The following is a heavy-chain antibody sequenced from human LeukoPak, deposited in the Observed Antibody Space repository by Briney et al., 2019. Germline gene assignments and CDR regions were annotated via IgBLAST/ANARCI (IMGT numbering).Heavy chain of an antibody. D-gene: IGHD3-16*01. V-gene: IGHV3-74*01. Sequence: PGGSLRLSCAASGFTFSSYAMSWVRQAPGKGLVWVSRISTDGSSTNYADSVKGRFTISRDNAKNTLYLQMNSLRAEDTAVYYCARVWGGYYYYMDVWGKGTTVTVSS. CDR3: ARVWGGYYYYMDV. CDR1: GFTFSSYA. J-gene: IGHJ6*03. CDR2: ISTDGSST.